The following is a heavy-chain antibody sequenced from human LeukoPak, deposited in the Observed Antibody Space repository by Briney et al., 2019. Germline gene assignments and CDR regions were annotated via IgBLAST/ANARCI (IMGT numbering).Heavy chain of an antibody. D-gene: IGHD2-2*01. V-gene: IGHV4-59*01. CDR2: IYYTGST. Sequence: SETLSLTCTVSGGSISSYYWSWIRQPPGRGLEWIGYIYYTGSTNYNPSLKSRVTISVDTSKNQFSLKLSSVTAADTVFYYCATVGVVVPTAGWFDPWGQGTLVTVSS. CDR3: ATVGVVVPTAGWFDP. CDR1: GGSISSYY. J-gene: IGHJ5*02.